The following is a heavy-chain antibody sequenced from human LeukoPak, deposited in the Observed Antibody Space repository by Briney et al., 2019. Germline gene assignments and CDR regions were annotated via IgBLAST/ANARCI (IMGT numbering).Heavy chain of an antibody. V-gene: IGHV3-53*01. Sequence: PGGSLRLSCTVSGFTVSSNSMSWVRQAPGKGLEWVSFISKSAETHYSDSVKGRFSISRDSSKNTLYLQMNSLRAEDTAVYYCARRAGIYSHPYDYWGQGTPVTVPS. CDR3: ARRAGIYSHPYDY. CDR1: GFTVSSNS. CDR2: ISKSAET. J-gene: IGHJ4*02. D-gene: IGHD1-14*01.